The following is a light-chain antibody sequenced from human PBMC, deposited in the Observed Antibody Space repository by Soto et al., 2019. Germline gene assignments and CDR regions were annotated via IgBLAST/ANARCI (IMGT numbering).Light chain of an antibody. CDR2: EGS. Sequence: QSALTQPASVSGSPGQSITVSCTGTSRDVGSYDLVSWYQQYPGKAPKLMIYEGSKRPSGVSTRFSGSKSGNTASLTISGLQAEDEADYYCFSYAGSRTWVFGGGTKLTVL. CDR3: FSYAGSRTWV. CDR1: SRDVGSYDL. V-gene: IGLV2-23*01. J-gene: IGLJ3*02.